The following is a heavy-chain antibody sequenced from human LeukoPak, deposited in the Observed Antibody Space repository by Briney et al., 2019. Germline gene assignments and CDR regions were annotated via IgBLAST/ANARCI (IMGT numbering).Heavy chain of an antibody. CDR1: GYSFTSYW. D-gene: IGHD6-13*01. V-gene: IGHV5-51*01. CDR3: ARLPPGQQLVWFDP. CDR2: IYPGDSDT. Sequence: GAALQISFKGSGYSFTSYWIGWVRPMPGKGLGWMGIIYPGDSDTRYSPSFQGQVAISADKSINTAYLQWSSLKASDTAMYYCARLPPGQQLVWFDPWGQGTLVTVSS. J-gene: IGHJ5*02.